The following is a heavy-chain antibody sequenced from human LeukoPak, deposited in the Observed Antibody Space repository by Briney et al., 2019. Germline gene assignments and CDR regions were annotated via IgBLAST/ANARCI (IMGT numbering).Heavy chain of an antibody. CDR1: GGSISSYH. V-gene: IGHV4-59*01. Sequence: SETLSLTCTVSGGSISSYHWSWIRQPPGKGLEWIGYIYYSGSTNYNPSLKSRVTISVDTSKNQFSLKLSSVTAADTAVYYCARTTSGYYYYYYGMDVWGQGTTVTVSS. J-gene: IGHJ6*02. CDR3: ARTTSGYYYYYYGMDV. CDR2: IYYSGST. D-gene: IGHD3-3*01.